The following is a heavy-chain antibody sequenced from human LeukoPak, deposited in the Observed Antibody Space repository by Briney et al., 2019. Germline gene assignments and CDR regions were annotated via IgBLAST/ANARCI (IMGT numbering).Heavy chain of an antibody. J-gene: IGHJ6*03. CDR2: IYFSGSS. D-gene: IGHD3-10*01. V-gene: IGHV4-59*08. Sequence: SETLSLTCSVSGGSISTYYWSWIRQPPGKGLEWIGYIYFSGSSNYNPSLKSRVTISVDTSKSQFSLNLSSVTAADTAVYYCARALIYGSGSKEYYYYYMDVWGKGTTVTVSS. CDR1: GGSISTYY. CDR3: ARALIYGSGSKEYYYYYMDV.